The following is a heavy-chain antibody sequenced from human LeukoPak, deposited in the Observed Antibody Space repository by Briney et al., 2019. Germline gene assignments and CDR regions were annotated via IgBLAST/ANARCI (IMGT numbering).Heavy chain of an antibody. V-gene: IGHV4-59*01. D-gene: IGHD4-23*01. J-gene: IGHJ4*02. CDR3: ARRDYGGFFEN. CDR2: IYYSGRT. CDR1: GGSISSYG. Sequence: PSETLSLTCTVSGGSISSYGWSWIRQPPGKGLEWIGNIYYSGRTSYHPSLQSRVTISVDTSKNQFSLKLSTVTAADTAVYYCARRDYGGFFENWGQGTLVTVSS.